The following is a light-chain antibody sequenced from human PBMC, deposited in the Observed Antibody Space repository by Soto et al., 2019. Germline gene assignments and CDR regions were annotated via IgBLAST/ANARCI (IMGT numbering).Light chain of an antibody. CDR1: SSDIGGYNY. V-gene: IGLV2-14*03. Sequence: QSALTQPASVSGSPGQSITISCTGTSSDIGGYNYVSWYQQHPGIAPKLMIYDVSDRPSGVSNRFSVSKSGNTASLTISGIQAEDEADYYCGSYASSNTVLFGGGTKLTVL. J-gene: IGLJ2*01. CDR2: DVS. CDR3: GSYASSNTVL.